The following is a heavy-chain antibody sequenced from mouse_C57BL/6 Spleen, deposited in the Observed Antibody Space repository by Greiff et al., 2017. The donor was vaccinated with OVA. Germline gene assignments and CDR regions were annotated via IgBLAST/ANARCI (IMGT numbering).Heavy chain of an antibody. CDR3: ARGGLLRYRLDY. V-gene: IGHV1-55*01. J-gene: IGHJ2*01. D-gene: IGHD1-1*01. CDR2: IYPGSGST. Sequence: QVQLQQSGAELVKPGASVKMSCKASGYTFTSYWITWVKQRPGQGLEWIGDIYPGSGSTNYTEKFKSKATLTVDTAASTAYMQLSSLTSEDTAVYYCARGGLLRYRLDYWGQGTTLTVSA. CDR1: GYTFTSYW.